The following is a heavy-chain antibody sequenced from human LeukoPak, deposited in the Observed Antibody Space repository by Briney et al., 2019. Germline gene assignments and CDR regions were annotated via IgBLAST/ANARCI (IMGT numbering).Heavy chain of an antibody. J-gene: IGHJ4*02. CDR1: GGSISSSSYY. D-gene: IGHD2-15*01. CDR2: IYYSGST. V-gene: IGHV4-39*01. Sequence: SETLSLTCTVSGGSISSSSYYWGWIRQPPGKGLEWIGSIYYSGSTYYNPSLKSRVTISVDTSKNQFSLKLSSVTAADTAVYYCARTEDGCSGGSCYMTHDYWGQGTLVTVSS. CDR3: ARTEDGCSGGSCYMTHDY.